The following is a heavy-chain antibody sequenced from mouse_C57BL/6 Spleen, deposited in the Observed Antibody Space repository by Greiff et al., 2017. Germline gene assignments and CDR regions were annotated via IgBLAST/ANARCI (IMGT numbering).Heavy chain of an antibody. V-gene: IGHV1-61*01. CDR1: GYTFTSYW. CDR3: ARGSFFAY. CDR2: IYPSDSET. Sequence: QVQLQQPGAELVRPGSSVKLSCKASGYTFTSYWMDWVKQRPGQGLEWIGNIYPSDSETNYNQKFKDKATLTVDKSSSTAYMQLSSLTSEDSTVYYCARGSFFAYWGQGTTLTVSS. J-gene: IGHJ2*01.